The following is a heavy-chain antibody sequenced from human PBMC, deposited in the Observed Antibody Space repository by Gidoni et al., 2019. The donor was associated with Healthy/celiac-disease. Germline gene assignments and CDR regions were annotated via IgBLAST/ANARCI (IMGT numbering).Heavy chain of an antibody. CDR2: IFSNDEK. Sequence: QVTLKESGPVLVKPTETLPPTCPVSGFPLSNARLGLSWIRQHPGKALEWLAHIFSNDEKSYSTSLKSRLTISKDTSKSQVVLTMTNMDPVDTATYYCARMGPRVATSRGFDYWGQGTLVTVSS. J-gene: IGHJ4*02. CDR1: GFPLSNARLG. CDR3: ARMGPRVATSRGFDY. D-gene: IGHD5-12*01. V-gene: IGHV2-26*01.